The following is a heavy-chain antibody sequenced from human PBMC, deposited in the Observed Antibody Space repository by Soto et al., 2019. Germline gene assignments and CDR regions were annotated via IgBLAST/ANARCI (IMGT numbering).Heavy chain of an antibody. J-gene: IGHJ4*02. D-gene: IGHD3-22*01. Sequence: QVQLQESGPGLVKPSQTLSLTCTVSGGSISSGGYYWSWIRQHPGKGLEWIGYIYYSGSTYYNPSLKGRVTISVDTSKNQFSLKLSSVTAADTAVYYCARDLWALPYYDSSGYRYFDYWGQGTLVTVSS. CDR3: ARDLWALPYYDSSGYRYFDY. CDR2: IYYSGST. V-gene: IGHV4-31*03. CDR1: GGSISSGGYY.